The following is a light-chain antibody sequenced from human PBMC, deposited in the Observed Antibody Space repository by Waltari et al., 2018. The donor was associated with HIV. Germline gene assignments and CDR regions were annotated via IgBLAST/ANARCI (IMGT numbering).Light chain of an antibody. CDR2: TLS. CDR3: MYRLRFPVT. CDR1: KSLLYSGDGNIY. V-gene: IGKV2-40*01. J-gene: IGKJ5*01. Sequence: DVVMSQTPLSLPVTPGEPASISGWSSKSLLYSGDGNIYLDWYLQKPGQSPQILIYTLSFLASAVPTGFYALAPRTAFPLMISRLESQHVGVCYHMYRLRFPVTFPQGTAPE.